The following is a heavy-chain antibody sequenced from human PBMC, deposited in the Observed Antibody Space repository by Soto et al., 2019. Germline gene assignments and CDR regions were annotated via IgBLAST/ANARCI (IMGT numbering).Heavy chain of an antibody. CDR2: ISGSGGST. CDR3: AKESSYGSGSYLITRYFDY. CDR1: GFTFSSYA. Sequence: GGSLRLSCAASGFTFSSYAMSWVRQAPGKGLEWVSAISGSGGSTYYADSVKGRFTISRDNSKNTLYLQMNSLRAEDTAVYYCAKESSYGSGSYLITRYFDYWGQGTLVTVSS. J-gene: IGHJ4*02. D-gene: IGHD3-10*01. V-gene: IGHV3-23*01.